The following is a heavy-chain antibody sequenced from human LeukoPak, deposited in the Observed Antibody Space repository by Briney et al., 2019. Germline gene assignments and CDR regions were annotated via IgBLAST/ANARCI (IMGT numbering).Heavy chain of an antibody. J-gene: IGHJ4*02. D-gene: IGHD1-26*01. Sequence: GGSLRLSCAASGFTFSSYSMNWVRQAPGKGLEWVSSISSSSSYIYYADSVKGRFTISRDNAKNSLYLQMNSLRAEDTAVYYCARGSPFKSGSYYVDYWGQGTLVTVSS. CDR1: GFTFSSYS. CDR3: ARGSPFKSGSYYVDY. V-gene: IGHV3-21*01. CDR2: ISSSSSYI.